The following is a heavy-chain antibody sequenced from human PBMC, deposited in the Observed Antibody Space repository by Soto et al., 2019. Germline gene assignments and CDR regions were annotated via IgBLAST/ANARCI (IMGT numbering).Heavy chain of an antibody. CDR1: GGTFSSYT. Sequence: QVQLVQSGAEVKKPGSSVKVSCKASGGTFSSYTISWVRQAPGQGLEWMGRIITILGIATYAQKSQGRVTITADKPTSTGYMEVSSLRSEDTAVYYCARDSGYCTGGSCQIEGPIDYWGQGTLVTVSS. CDR2: IITILGIA. CDR3: ARDSGYCTGGSCQIEGPIDY. D-gene: IGHD2-15*01. J-gene: IGHJ4*02. V-gene: IGHV1-69*08.